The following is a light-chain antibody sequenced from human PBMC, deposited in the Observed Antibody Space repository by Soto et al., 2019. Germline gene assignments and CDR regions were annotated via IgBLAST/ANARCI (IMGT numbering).Light chain of an antibody. CDR2: RSD. J-gene: IGLJ2*01. CDR3: AAWDDNLSVVL. V-gene: IGLV1-47*01. CDR1: SPNVGNNY. Sequence: QSVLTRPPSVSGTPGQRVTIPCSGSSPNVGNNYVYWYRQFPGAAPKLLIYRSDQRPSGVPDRFSGSKSGTSASLAISGLRSEDEADYYCAAWDDNLSVVLFGGGTKLTVL.